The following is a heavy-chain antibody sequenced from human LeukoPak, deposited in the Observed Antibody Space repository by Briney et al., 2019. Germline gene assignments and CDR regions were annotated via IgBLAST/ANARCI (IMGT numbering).Heavy chain of an antibody. CDR3: ASPLGGCTDAGCYPKEEAFNL. J-gene: IGHJ3*01. Sequence: ASVKVSCKPSGGSFTSYLFNWVRQAPGQGLEWMGVMIPVLNRARYAQKFQDRVTITADASTKIAYLEVNDLRSDDTAVYYCASPLGGCTDAGCYPKEEAFNLWGQGTMVTVSS. CDR1: GGSFTSYL. CDR2: MIPVLNRA. V-gene: IGHV1-69*13. D-gene: IGHD2-8*01.